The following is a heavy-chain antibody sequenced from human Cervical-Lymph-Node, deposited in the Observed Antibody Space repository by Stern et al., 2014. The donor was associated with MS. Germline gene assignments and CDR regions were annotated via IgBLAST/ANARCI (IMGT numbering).Heavy chain of an antibody. J-gene: IGHJ4*02. CDR3: VKLGYSSSWYDFDY. CDR1: GFTFSSYA. V-gene: IGHV3-64D*06. CDR2: ISSNGGST. Sequence: EVQLLESGGGLVQPGGSLRLSCSASGFTFSSYAMHWVRQAPGKGLEYVSAISSNGGSTYYADSVKGRFTISRDNSKNTLYLQMSSLRAEDTAVYYCVKLGYSSSWYDFDYWGQGTLVTVSS. D-gene: IGHD6-13*01.